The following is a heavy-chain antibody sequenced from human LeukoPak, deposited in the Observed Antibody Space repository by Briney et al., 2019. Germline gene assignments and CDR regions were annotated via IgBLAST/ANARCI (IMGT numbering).Heavy chain of an antibody. J-gene: IGHJ4*02. CDR3: ARSAGHYYDSSNPWDY. Sequence: PSETLSLTCTVSGGSISSSSYYWGWIRQPPGKGLEWIGSIYYSGSTYYNPSLKSRVTISVDTSKNQFSLKLSSVTAADTAVYYCARSAGHYYDSSNPWDYWGQGTLVTVSS. D-gene: IGHD3-22*01. CDR1: GGSISSSSYY. CDR2: IYYSGST. V-gene: IGHV4-39*07.